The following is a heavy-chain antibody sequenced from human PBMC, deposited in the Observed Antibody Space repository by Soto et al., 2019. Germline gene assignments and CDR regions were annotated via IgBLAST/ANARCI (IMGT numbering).Heavy chain of an antibody. D-gene: IGHD3-22*01. CDR1: GCTFSIYA. CDR2: IIPIFGTA. CDR3: ARGRVDYYYDSSGPLPTLGY. V-gene: IGHV1-69*13. J-gene: IGHJ4*02. Sequence: GASVKVSCKASGCTFSIYAISWVRQAPGQGLEWMGGIIPIFGTANYAQKFQGRVTITADESTSTAYMELSSLRSEDTAVYYCARGRVDYYYDSSGPLPTLGYWGQGTLVTVSS.